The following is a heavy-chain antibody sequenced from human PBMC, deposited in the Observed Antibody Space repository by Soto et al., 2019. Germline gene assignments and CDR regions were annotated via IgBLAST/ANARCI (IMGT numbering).Heavy chain of an antibody. CDR1: GGSFSGYY. J-gene: IGHJ6*02. Sequence: QVQLQQWGAGLLKPSETLSLTCAVYGGSFSGYYWSWIRQPPGKGLEWIGEINHSGSTNYNPSLKSRVTISVDTSKNQFSLKLSSVTAADTAVYYCAISSSGAYYYYYGMDVWGQGTTFTVSS. V-gene: IGHV4-34*01. D-gene: IGHD6-6*01. CDR3: AISSSGAYYYYYGMDV. CDR2: INHSGST.